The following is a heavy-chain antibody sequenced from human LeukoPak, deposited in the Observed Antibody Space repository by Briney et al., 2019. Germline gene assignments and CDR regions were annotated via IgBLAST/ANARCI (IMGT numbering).Heavy chain of an antibody. CDR3: ASHPISSFTVTTRFDP. CDR1: GGSLSGYY. J-gene: IGHJ5*02. V-gene: IGHV4-34*01. Sequence: PSETLSLTCAVYGGSLSGYYWSWIRQPPGKGLEWIGEINHSGSTNYNPSLKSRVTISVDTSKNQFSLKLSSVTAADTAVYYCASHPISSFTVTTRFDPWGQGTLVTVSS. CDR2: INHSGST. D-gene: IGHD4-17*01.